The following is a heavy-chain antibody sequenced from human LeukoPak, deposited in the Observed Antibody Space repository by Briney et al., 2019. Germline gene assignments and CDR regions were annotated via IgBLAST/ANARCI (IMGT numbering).Heavy chain of an antibody. V-gene: IGHV1-2*02. CDR3: AKGATEGYYYYYGLDV. J-gene: IGHJ6*02. Sequence: ASVKVSCKASGYTFTGYYMHWVRQAPGQGLEWMGWINPKSGATTYAQKFQDRDTLTRDTSINTAYMDLSGLTSDDTAVFYCAKGATEGYYYYYGLDVWGQGTTVTVSS. CDR2: INPKSGAT. CDR1: GYTFTGYY.